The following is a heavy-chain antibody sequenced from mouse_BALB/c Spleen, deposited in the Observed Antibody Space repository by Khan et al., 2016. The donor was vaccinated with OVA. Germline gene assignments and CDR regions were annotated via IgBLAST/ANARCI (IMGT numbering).Heavy chain of an antibody. V-gene: IGHV5-6*01. D-gene: IGHD4-1*01. Sequence: QQVESGGDLVKPGGSLKLSCAASGFTFSSYSMSWVRQTPDQRLEWVATISSGGDYTYYPDSVKGRFTFSRDNAKNTLYLQMSSLRSEDTAMYYCASQLTGSFAYWGQGTLVTVSA. CDR2: ISSGGDYT. J-gene: IGHJ3*01. CDR1: GFTFSSYS. CDR3: ASQLTGSFAY.